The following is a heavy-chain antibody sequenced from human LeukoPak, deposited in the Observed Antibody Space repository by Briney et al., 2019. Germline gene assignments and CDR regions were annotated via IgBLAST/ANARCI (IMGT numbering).Heavy chain of an antibody. V-gene: IGHV3-30-3*01. CDR1: GFTFSNYA. J-gene: IGHJ4*02. CDR2: MSYDGRNK. D-gene: IGHD4-17*01. CDR3: ARGGVTTMTLRDLWLDY. Sequence: GGSLRLSCAASGFTFSNYAMHWVRQAPGKGLEWVALMSYDGRNKFYADSVKGRFTISRDNSKSTLYLQMNSLKAEDAAVYYCARGGVTTMTLRDLWLDYWGQGTLVTVSS.